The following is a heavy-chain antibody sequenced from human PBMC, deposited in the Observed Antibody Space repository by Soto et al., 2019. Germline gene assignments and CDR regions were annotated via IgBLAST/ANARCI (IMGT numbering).Heavy chain of an antibody. CDR2: MAYDGSST. D-gene: IGHD3-3*01. CDR3: ARDHTSLRFLEWLRPAGRNYYYGMDV. J-gene: IGHJ6*02. Sequence: GGSLRLSCVASGFSFSYYGMHWVRQAPGKGLEWVAVMAYDGSSTYYADSAKGRFTISRDNSKNTLYLQMNSLRAEDTAVYYCARDHTSLRFLEWLRPAGRNYYYGMDVWGQGTTVTVSS. CDR1: GFSFSYYG. V-gene: IGHV3-33*08.